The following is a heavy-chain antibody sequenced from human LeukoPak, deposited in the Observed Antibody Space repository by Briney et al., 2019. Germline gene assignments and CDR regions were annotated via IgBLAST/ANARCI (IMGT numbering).Heavy chain of an antibody. J-gene: IGHJ3*02. Sequence: ASVKVSCKASGYTFTSYYMHWVRQAPGQGLEWMGIINPSGGSTSYAQKFQGRVTMTRDTSTSTVYMELSSLRSEDTAVYYCARGAMIVVVITTEAAFDIWGQGTMVTVSS. CDR3: ARGAMIVVVITTEAAFDI. CDR1: GYTFTSYY. V-gene: IGHV1-46*01. D-gene: IGHD3-22*01. CDR2: INPSGGST.